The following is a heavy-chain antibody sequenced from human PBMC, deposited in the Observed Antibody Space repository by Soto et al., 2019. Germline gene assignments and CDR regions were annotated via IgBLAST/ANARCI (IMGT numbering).Heavy chain of an antibody. CDR2: IIPIFGTA. J-gene: IGHJ4*02. V-gene: IGHV1-69*13. Sequence: ASVKVSCKASGGTFSSYAISWVRQAPGQGLEWMGGIIPIFGTANYAQKFQGRVTITADESTSTAYMELSSLRSEDTAVYYCARADGYNVHPDCPFDYWGQGTLVTVSS. D-gene: IGHD5-12*01. CDR1: GGTFSSYA. CDR3: ARADGYNVHPDCPFDY.